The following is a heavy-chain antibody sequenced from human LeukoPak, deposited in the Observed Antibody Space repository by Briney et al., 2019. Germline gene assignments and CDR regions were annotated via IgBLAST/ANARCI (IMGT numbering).Heavy chain of an antibody. D-gene: IGHD4-17*01. J-gene: IGHJ3*02. CDR3: ARDSGDYGNLAAFDI. Sequence: GGSLRLSCTASGFTFSSYVMHWVRQAPGKGLEWGAIISYDGSNKYYADSVKGRFTISRDNSKNTLYLQMNSLRAEDTAVYYCARDSGDYGNLAAFDIWGQGTMVTVSS. CDR2: ISYDGSNK. V-gene: IGHV3-30*04. CDR1: GFTFSSYV.